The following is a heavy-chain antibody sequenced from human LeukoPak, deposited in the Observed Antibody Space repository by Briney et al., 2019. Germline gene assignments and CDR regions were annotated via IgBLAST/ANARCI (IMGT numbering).Heavy chain of an antibody. CDR2: ISSISRTI. CDR1: GFTFSSYW. V-gene: IGHV3-48*01. Sequence: PGGSLRLSCAASGFTFSSYWMSWVRQAPGKGLEHISYISSISRTIDNADSVKGRFTISRDNAKNSLYLQMNSLRAEDTAVYYCARERKSNYYLDVWGKGTTVTVSS. CDR3: ARERKSNYYLDV. J-gene: IGHJ6*03.